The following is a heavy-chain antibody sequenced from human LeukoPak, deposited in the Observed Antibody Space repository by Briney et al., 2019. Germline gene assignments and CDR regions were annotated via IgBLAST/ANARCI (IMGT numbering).Heavy chain of an antibody. J-gene: IGHJ4*02. Sequence: SVKVSCKASGGTFSSYAISWVRQAPGQGLEWMGGIIPIFGTANCAQKFQSRVTITTDESTSTAYMELSSLRSEDTAVYYCARGGSGGSTGYFDYWGQGTLVTVSS. D-gene: IGHD2-15*01. CDR2: IIPIFGTA. V-gene: IGHV1-69*05. CDR3: ARGGSGGSTGYFDY. CDR1: GGTFSSYA.